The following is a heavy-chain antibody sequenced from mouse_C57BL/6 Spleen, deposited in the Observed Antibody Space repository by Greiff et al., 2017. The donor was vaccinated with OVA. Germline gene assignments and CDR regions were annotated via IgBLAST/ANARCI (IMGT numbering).Heavy chain of an antibody. J-gene: IGHJ4*01. Sequence: QVQLQQPGTELVKPGASVKLSCKASGYTFTSYWMHWVKQRPGQGLEWIGNINPSNGGTKYNAKFKSKATLTVDKSSSTAYMQLSSLTSEDSAVYYCAREGQRRLPYAMDDWGQGTSVTVSS. CDR2: INPSNGGT. CDR3: AREGQRRLPYAMDD. D-gene: IGHD3-2*02. CDR1: GYTFTSYW. V-gene: IGHV1-53*01.